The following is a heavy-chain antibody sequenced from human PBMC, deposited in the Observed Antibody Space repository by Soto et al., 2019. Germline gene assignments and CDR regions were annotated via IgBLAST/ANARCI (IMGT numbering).Heavy chain of an antibody. V-gene: IGHV4-61*01. Sequence: PSAPLSITCAVSGGSVISASYYWIWILQPPGKGLEWIGFVYYNGNTNYNPSLKSRVTISMDTSKNQFSLKLTSVTTADTAFYYCAKSDYDIWSGYLNWFDPWGQGTLVTVSS. CDR1: GGSVISASYY. D-gene: IGHD3-3*01. J-gene: IGHJ5*02. CDR3: AKSDYDIWSGYLNWFDP. CDR2: VYYNGNT.